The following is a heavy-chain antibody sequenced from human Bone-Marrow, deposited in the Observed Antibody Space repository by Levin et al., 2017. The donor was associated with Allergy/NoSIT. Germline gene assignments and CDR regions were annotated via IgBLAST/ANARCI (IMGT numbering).Heavy chain of an antibody. CDR2: ISGYNGKT. J-gene: IGHJ6*02. CDR1: GYTFTSYG. V-gene: IGHV1-18*01. CDR3: ARYSYDSSGYSPYYYYGMDV. Sequence: VASVKVSCKASGYTFTSYGISWVRQVPGQGLEWMGWISGYNGKTNYAQNFQGRVTMTTDTSTSTAHMELRSLRSGDTAVYFCARYSYDSSGYSPYYYYGMDVWGQGTTVTVSS. D-gene: IGHD3-22*01.